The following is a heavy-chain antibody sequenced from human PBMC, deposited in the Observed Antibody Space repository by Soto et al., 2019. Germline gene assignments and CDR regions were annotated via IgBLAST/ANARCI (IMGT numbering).Heavy chain of an antibody. CDR1: GFTFSRYG. CDR2: IWYDGSNK. V-gene: IGHV3-33*01. Sequence: PGGSLRLACAVAGFTFSRYGMHWVRQAPGKGLEWVAVIWYDGSNKYYADSVKGRFTISRDNSKNTLYLQMNSLRAEETAVYYCARAPRYDSSGYNRYWGQGTLVTVSS. CDR3: ARAPRYDSSGYNRY. J-gene: IGHJ4*02. D-gene: IGHD3-22*01.